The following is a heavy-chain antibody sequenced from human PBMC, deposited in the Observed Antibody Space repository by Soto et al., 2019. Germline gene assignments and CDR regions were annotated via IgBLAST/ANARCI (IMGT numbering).Heavy chain of an antibody. V-gene: IGHV4-4*07. CDR1: GGSLTNYY. D-gene: IGHD3-16*01. CDR2: IYTKERT. J-gene: IGHJ5*02. CDR3: ARDDYKDGGNNWFDP. Sequence: SETLSLTCTVSGGSLTNYYWSWIRQPAGKGLEWIGRIYTKERTNYNLSFRNRVTMSVDTSKNQFSLKLDAVTAADTAVYYCARDDYKDGGNNWFDPRGQGTLVIVSS.